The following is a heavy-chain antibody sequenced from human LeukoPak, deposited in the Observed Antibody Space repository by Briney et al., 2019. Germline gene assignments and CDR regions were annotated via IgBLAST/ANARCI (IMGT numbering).Heavy chain of an antibody. CDR2: INHSGST. J-gene: IGHJ4*02. V-gene: IGHV4-34*01. CDR3: ARIGRDGYNFHY. CDR1: GGSFSGYY. Sequence: SETLSLTCAVYGGSFSGYYWTWIRQPPGKGLEWIGEINHSGSTNYNTSLKSRVTISVDTSKNQFSLKVSSVTAADTAVYYRARIGRDGYNFHYWGQGTLVTVSS. D-gene: IGHD5-24*01.